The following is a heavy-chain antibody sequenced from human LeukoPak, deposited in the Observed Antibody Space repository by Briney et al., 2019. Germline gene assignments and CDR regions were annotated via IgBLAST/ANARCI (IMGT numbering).Heavy chain of an antibody. V-gene: IGHV3-23*01. Sequence: GGSLRLSCAASGFTFNIYSMNWVRQAPGKGLEWVSPISDNGASSFYIDSVKGRFTISRDDSRNTLYLQINSLKTEDPAVYYCLRGWYYFDYWGQRTLVTVSS. J-gene: IGHJ4*02. CDR1: GFTFNIYS. CDR2: ISDNGASS. CDR3: LRGWYYFDY. D-gene: IGHD6-19*01.